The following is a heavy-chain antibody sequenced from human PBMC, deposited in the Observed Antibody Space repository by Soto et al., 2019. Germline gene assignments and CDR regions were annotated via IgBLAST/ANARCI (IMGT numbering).Heavy chain of an antibody. CDR1: GFTFTSSA. Sequence: SVKVSCKASGFTFTSSAVQWVRQARGQRLEWIGWIVVGSGNTNYAQKFQERVTITRDMSTSTAYMELSSLRSEDTAVYYCAAGDVVVPAYYYYYGMDVWGQGTTVTVSS. CDR3: AAGDVVVPAYYYYYGMDV. J-gene: IGHJ6*02. CDR2: IVVGSGNT. D-gene: IGHD2-2*01. V-gene: IGHV1-58*01.